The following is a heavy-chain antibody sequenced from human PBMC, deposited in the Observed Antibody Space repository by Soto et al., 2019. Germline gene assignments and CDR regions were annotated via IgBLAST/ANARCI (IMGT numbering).Heavy chain of an antibody. Sequence: PGGSLRLSCAASGFTFSSYSMNWVRQAPGKGLEWVSSISSSSSYIYYADSVKGRFTISRDNAKNSLYLQMNSLRAEDTAVYYCARDGYFDWLFNPAPHYYYYYGMDVWGQGTTVTVSS. CDR2: ISSSSSYI. V-gene: IGHV3-21*01. CDR3: ARDGYFDWLFNPAPHYYYYYGMDV. CDR1: GFTFSSYS. D-gene: IGHD3-9*01. J-gene: IGHJ6*02.